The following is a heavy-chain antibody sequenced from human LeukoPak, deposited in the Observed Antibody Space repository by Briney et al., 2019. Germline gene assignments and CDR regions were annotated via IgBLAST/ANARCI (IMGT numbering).Heavy chain of an antibody. CDR1: GFTFSRNG. Sequence: GGSLRLSCAASGFTFSRNGMNWVRQAPGKGLEWVSSISSSSIYIYYADSVKGRFTISRDNAKNSLYLQMNSLRAEDTAVYYCARGASVVAGSDDAFDIWGQGTMVTVSS. V-gene: IGHV3-21*01. CDR2: ISSSSIYI. CDR3: ARGASVVAGSDDAFDI. J-gene: IGHJ3*02. D-gene: IGHD6-19*01.